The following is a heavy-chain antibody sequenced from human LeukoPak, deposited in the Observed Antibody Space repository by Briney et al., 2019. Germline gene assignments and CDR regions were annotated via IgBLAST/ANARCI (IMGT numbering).Heavy chain of an antibody. CDR1: GFTFSSYA. D-gene: IGHD3-22*01. Sequence: GGSLRLSCAASGFTFSSYAMSWVRQAPGQGLEWVSAISGSGGSTYYADSVKGRFTISRDNSKNTLYLQMNSLRAEDTAVYYCAQQKGAYNDSSGYRGYFDYWGQGTLVTVSS. CDR2: ISGSGGST. V-gene: IGHV3-23*01. J-gene: IGHJ4*02. CDR3: AQQKGAYNDSSGYRGYFDY.